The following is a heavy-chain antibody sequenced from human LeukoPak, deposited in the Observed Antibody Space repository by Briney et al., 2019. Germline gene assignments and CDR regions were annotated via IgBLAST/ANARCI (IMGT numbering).Heavy chain of an antibody. Sequence: GGSLRLSCAASGFTFSSYGMHWVRQAPGKGLEWVAFIRYDGSNKYYADSVKGRFTISRDNSKNTLYLQMNSLRAEDTAVYYCAKDRTYYDFPLDAFDIWGQGTMVTVSS. D-gene: IGHD3-3*01. CDR2: IRYDGSNK. CDR3: AKDRTYYDFPLDAFDI. CDR1: GFTFSSYG. J-gene: IGHJ3*02. V-gene: IGHV3-30*02.